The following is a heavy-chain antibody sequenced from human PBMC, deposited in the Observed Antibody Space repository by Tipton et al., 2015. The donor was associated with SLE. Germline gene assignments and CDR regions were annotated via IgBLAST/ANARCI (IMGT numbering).Heavy chain of an antibody. CDR1: GGSINSSSHS. CDR3: ARKASCTRSSCSGFDP. Sequence: TLSLTCTVSGGSINSSSHSWGWVRQPPGKGLEWFGGIYYRGGTYYNPSLKSRVTISVDTSVNQFSLNLRFVTAADTAVYFCARKASCTRSSCSGFDPWGQGTLVTVSS. D-gene: IGHD2-2*01. J-gene: IGHJ5*02. CDR2: IYYRGGT. V-gene: IGHV4-39*01.